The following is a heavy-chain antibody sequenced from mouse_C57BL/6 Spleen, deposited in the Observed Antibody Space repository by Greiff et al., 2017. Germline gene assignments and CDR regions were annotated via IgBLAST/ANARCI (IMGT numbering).Heavy chain of an antibody. CDR2: ISYSGST. CDR1: GYSITSGYD. J-gene: IGHJ2*01. D-gene: IGHD2-5*01. CDR3: AREGDSNTFDY. Sequence: DVQLQESGPGMVKPSQSLSLTCTVTGYSITSGYDWHWIRHFPGNKLEWMGYISYSGSTNYNPSLKSRISITHDTSKNHFFLKLNSVTTEDTATYYCAREGDSNTFDYWGQGTTLTVSS. V-gene: IGHV3-1*01.